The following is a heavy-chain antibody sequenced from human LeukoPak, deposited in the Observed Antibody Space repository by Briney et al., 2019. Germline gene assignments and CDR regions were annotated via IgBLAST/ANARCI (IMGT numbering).Heavy chain of an antibody. Sequence: SQTLSLTCTVSGGSISSGDYYWSWIRQPPGKGLEWIGYIYYSGSTYYNASLKSRVTIPVDTFKNQFSLQLSSVTAADTALYYCARALPQLPRNYDILTGYYDAFDIWGQGTMVTVFS. CDR3: ARALPQLPRNYDILTGYYDAFDI. J-gene: IGHJ3*02. CDR2: IYYSGST. CDR1: GGSISSGDYY. D-gene: IGHD3-9*01. V-gene: IGHV4-30-4*01.